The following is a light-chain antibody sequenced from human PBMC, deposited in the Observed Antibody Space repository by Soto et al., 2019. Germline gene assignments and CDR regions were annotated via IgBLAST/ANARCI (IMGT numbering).Light chain of an antibody. CDR3: SSYADSNSYV. Sequence: QSALTQPPSASGSPGQSVTISCTGTSSDVGGYNYVYWYQQHPGKAPKLMIYEVTKRPSGVPDRFSGSKSGNTASLTVSGLQAEDEVDYYCSSYADSNSYVFGTGTKVTVL. CDR1: SSDVGGYNY. J-gene: IGLJ1*01. V-gene: IGLV2-8*01. CDR2: EVT.